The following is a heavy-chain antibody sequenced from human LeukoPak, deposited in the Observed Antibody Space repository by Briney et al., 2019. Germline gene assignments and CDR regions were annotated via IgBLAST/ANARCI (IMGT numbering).Heavy chain of an antibody. CDR2: IYPGDSDT. D-gene: IGHD3-22*01. V-gene: IGHV5-51*01. J-gene: IGHJ4*02. CDR1: GYSFTSYW. Sequence: GEPLKISCKGSGYSFTSYWIGWVRQMPGKGLEWMGIIYPGDSDTRYSPSFQGQVTISADKSISTAYLQWSSLKASDTAMYYCARQGGVYYYDSSGYDLGYWGQGTLVTVSS. CDR3: ARQGGVYYYDSSGYDLGY.